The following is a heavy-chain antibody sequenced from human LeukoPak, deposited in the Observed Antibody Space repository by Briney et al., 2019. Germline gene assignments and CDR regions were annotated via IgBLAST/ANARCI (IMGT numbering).Heavy chain of an antibody. CDR3: AKPGHSGSYDSDAFDI. V-gene: IGHV3-66*02. Sequence: PGGSLRLSCAASEFSVGSNYMTWVRQAPGKGLEWVSLIYSGGSTYYADSVKGRFTISRDNSKNTLYLQMNSLRAEDTAVYYCAKPGHSGSYDSDAFDIWGQGTMVTVSS. D-gene: IGHD1-26*01. CDR2: IYSGGST. J-gene: IGHJ3*02. CDR1: EFSVGSNY.